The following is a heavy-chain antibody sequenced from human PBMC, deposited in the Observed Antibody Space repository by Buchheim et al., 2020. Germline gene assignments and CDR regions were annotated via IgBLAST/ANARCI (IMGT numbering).Heavy chain of an antibody. J-gene: IGHJ5*02. CDR3: ACLHCYDVGVVAP. CDR1: GFTFSYYS. V-gene: IGHV3-48*01. CDR2: ISSTRSTI. Sequence: VQLVESGGGLVQPGGSLRLSCAASGFTFSYYSMNWVRQAPGKGLEWVSYISSTRSTIYYADSVKGRFTISRENAKNLLYLQMSSLRAEDTAVYYCACLHCYDVGVVAPWGQGTL. D-gene: IGHD3-3*01.